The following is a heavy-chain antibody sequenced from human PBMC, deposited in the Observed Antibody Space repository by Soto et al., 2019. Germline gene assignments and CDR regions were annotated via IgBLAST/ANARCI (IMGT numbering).Heavy chain of an antibody. J-gene: IGHJ4*02. CDR1: GGLFSSYA. V-gene: IGHV1-69*06. CDR3: ARGCGGGTCYAGGDN. CDR2: IIPIFDPP. D-gene: IGHD2-15*01. Sequence: QVQLVQSGAEVKKPGSSVRLSCKVSGGLFSSYAISWVRQAPGQGLQWMGGIIPIFDPPKYAQKFQGRVTITADNSTSTVYMELSSLKSEDTALYYCARGCGGGTCYAGGDNWGQGTLVTVSS.